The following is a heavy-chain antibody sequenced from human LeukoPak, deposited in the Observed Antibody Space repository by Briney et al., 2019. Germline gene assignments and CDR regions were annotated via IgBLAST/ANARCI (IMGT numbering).Heavy chain of an antibody. CDR1: GGSISSYF. J-gene: IGHJ4*02. D-gene: IGHD3-10*01. CDR2: MYYSGST. Sequence: SETLSLTCTVSGGSISSYFWSWIRQPPGKGLEWIGYMYYSGSTKYNPSLKSRVTISVNTSKNQFSLKMSSVTAADTAIYYCARDYYGSGSQDIWGQGTRVTVSS. V-gene: IGHV4-59*01. CDR3: ARDYYGSGSQDI.